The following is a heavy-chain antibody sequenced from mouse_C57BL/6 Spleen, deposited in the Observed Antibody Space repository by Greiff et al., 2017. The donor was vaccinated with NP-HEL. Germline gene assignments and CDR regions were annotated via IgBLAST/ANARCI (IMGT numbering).Heavy chain of an antibody. CDR2: INPNNGGT. CDR1: GYTFTDYY. CDR3: ARSGQLRLSFAY. J-gene: IGHJ3*01. V-gene: IGHV1-26*01. D-gene: IGHD3-2*02. Sequence: VQLQQPGPELVKPGASVKISCKASGYTFTDYYMNWVKQSHGKSLEWIGDINPNNGGTSYNQKFKGKATLTVDKSSSTAYMELRSLTSEDSAVYYCARSGQLRLSFAYWGQGTLVTVSA.